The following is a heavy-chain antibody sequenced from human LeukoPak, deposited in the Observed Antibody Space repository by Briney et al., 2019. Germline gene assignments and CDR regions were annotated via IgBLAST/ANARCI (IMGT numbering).Heavy chain of an antibody. Sequence: GGPLRLSCAASGFTFSSYAMHWVPQAPGKGLEYVSAISSNGGSTYYANSVKGRFTISRDNSKNTLYLQMGSLRAEDMAVYYCARGEQWLDYWGQGTLVTVSS. D-gene: IGHD6-19*01. CDR1: GFTFSSYA. V-gene: IGHV3-64*01. J-gene: IGHJ4*02. CDR3: ARGEQWLDY. CDR2: ISSNGGST.